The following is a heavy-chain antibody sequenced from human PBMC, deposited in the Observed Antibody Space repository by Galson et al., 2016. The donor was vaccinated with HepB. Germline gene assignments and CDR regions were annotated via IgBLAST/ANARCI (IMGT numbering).Heavy chain of an antibody. CDR2: IIPMFEIA. J-gene: IGHJ5*02. D-gene: IGHD2/OR15-2a*01. CDR1: GGIFSNFA. V-gene: IGHV1-69*13. CDR3: TRDHRYCNLTTCPRDRDLIPTWFDP. Sequence: SVKVSCKASGGIFSNFAISWVRQAPGQGLEWMGGIIPMFEIANYAQKFQDRVTITADESTSTAYLELSGLTSDDSAVYFCTRDHRYCNLTTCPRDRDLIPTWFDPWGQGTLVTVSS.